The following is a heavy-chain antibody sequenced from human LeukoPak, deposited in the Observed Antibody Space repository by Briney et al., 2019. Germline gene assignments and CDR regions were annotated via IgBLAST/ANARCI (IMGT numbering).Heavy chain of an antibody. V-gene: IGHV3-66*01. CDR3: ASPSSGYYYGPFDY. Sequence: PGGSLRLSCAASGFTISSNYMSWVRQAPGKGLEWVSVIYSGGSTYYADSVKGRFTISRDNSKNTLYLQMNSLRAEDTAVYYCASPSSGYYYGPFDYWGQGTLVTVSS. J-gene: IGHJ4*02. CDR1: GFTISSNY. CDR2: IYSGGST. D-gene: IGHD3-22*01.